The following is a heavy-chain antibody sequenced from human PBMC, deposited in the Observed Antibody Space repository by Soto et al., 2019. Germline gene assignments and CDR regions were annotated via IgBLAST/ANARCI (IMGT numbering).Heavy chain of an antibody. Sequence: ASVKVSCKASGYTFTGYYMYWVRQAPGQGLEWMGWINPNSGGTNYAQKFQGWVTMTRDTSISTAYMELSRLRSDDTAVYYCARGSAVVAHAFDIWGQGTMVTVSS. V-gene: IGHV1-2*04. CDR2: INPNSGGT. CDR3: ARGSAVVAHAFDI. J-gene: IGHJ3*02. CDR1: GYTFTGYY. D-gene: IGHD2-2*01.